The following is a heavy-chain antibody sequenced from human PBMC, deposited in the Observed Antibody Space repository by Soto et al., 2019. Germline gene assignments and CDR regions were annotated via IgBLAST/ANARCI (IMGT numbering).Heavy chain of an antibody. Sequence: PSETLSLTCTVSGGSISNYYWTWIRQPAGKGLEWIGRIYTTGSTNYNPSLKSRLTRSVDTSKNQFALKLNSVTAADTALYYCARQTTYISSWFDYWGHGTLVTVSS. V-gene: IGHV4-4*07. CDR3: ARQTTYISSWFDY. D-gene: IGHD6-13*01. J-gene: IGHJ5*01. CDR2: IYTTGST. CDR1: GGSISNYY.